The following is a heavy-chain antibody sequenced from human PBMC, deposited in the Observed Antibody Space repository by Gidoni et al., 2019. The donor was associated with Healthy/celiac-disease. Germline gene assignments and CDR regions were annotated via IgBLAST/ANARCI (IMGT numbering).Heavy chain of an antibody. D-gene: IGHD3-16*02. CDR2: IDPSDSYT. V-gene: IGHV5-10-1*03. J-gene: IGHJ6*02. CDR1: GYSFTSYW. Sequence: EVQLVQSGAEVKKPGESLRISCKGSGYSFTSYWISWVRQMPGKGLEWMGRIDPSDSYTNYSPSFQGHVTISADKSISTAYLQWSSLKASDTAMYYCARQLSSGMITFGGVIVGDGMDVWGQGTTVTVSS. CDR3: ARQLSSGMITFGGVIVGDGMDV.